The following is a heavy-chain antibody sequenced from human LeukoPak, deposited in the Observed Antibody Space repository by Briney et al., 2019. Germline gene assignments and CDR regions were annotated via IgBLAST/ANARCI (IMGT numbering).Heavy chain of an antibody. D-gene: IGHD4/OR15-4a*01. CDR2: IIKSGDRT. J-gene: IGHJ6*03. CDR1: GFTFSNYA. Sequence: GGSLRLSCAASGFTFSNYAMSWVRQAPGKGLEWVSSIIKSGDRTFYAYSVKGRFTISRDNSKDTLYLEMNSLRAEDTAVYYCVKFRGATDHYRYYMDVWGEGTAVTVSS. V-gene: IGHV3-23*01. CDR3: VKFRGATDHYRYYMDV.